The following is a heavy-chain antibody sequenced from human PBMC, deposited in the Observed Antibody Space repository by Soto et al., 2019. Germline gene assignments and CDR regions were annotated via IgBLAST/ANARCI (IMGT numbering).Heavy chain of an antibody. CDR2: ISYSGST. CDR1: GGSISSGGYY. D-gene: IGHD2-15*01. V-gene: IGHV4-31*03. J-gene: IGHJ4*02. CDR3: ASWWAIKGYFTY. Sequence: SETLSLTCTVSGGSISSGGYYWSWIRQHPGKGLEWIGYISYSGSTYYNPSLKSRVTISVDTSKNQFSLKLSSVTAGDTAVYYCASWWAIKGYFTYWGQGSLVTVSS.